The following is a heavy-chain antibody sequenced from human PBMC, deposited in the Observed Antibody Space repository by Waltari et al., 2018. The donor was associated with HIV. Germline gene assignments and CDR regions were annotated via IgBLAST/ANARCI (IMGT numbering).Heavy chain of an antibody. D-gene: IGHD3-22*01. CDR2: ITSDSDAI. V-gene: IGHV3-48*01. CDR3: ARDDSGAYHLGWFDP. J-gene: IGHJ5*02. CDR1: GFTFSTYN. Sequence: DVLLVESGGGLVQPGGSLRLSCAASGFTFSTYNMHWVRQAPGKGLEWLASITSDSDAIYDAQSVRGRFIVSRDNADNSLHREMNSLRADDTAVYYCARDDSGAYHLGWFDPWGQGTLAIVSS.